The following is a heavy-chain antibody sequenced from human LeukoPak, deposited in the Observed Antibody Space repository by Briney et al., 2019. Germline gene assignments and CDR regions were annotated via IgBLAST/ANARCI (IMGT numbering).Heavy chain of an antibody. V-gene: IGHV3-7*01. CDR3: ARDLVHSDAFDI. J-gene: IGHJ3*02. CDR2: IKQNGSEK. D-gene: IGHD1-26*01. CDR1: GFTFSSYW. Sequence: GGSLRLSCAASGFTFSSYWMSWVCQAPGKGLEWVANIKQNGSEKYYVDSVKGRFTISRDNAKNSLYLQMNSLRAEDTAVYCCARDLVHSDAFDIWGQGTMVTVSS.